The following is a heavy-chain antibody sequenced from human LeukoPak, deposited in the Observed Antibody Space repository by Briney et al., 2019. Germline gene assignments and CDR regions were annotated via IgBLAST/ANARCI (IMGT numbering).Heavy chain of an antibody. CDR3: AKGVVPPASLDY. Sequence: PGGSLKLSCAASGFTFSSYAMNWVRQAPGEGLEWVSSISDSGDSAYFADSVKGRFTISRDNSRNTLYLQMSSLRADDTAVYYCAKGVVPPASLDYWGQGTLVTVSS. V-gene: IGHV3-23*01. D-gene: IGHD2-2*01. CDR1: GFTFSSYA. J-gene: IGHJ4*02. CDR2: ISDSGDSA.